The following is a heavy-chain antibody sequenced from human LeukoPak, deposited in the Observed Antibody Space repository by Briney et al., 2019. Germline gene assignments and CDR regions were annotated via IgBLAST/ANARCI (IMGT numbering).Heavy chain of an antibody. CDR3: ARDAPLEWELRPVTFDI. CDR1: GYTFTCYY. V-gene: IGHV1-2*02. Sequence: ASVKVSCKASGYTFTCYYMHWVRQAPGQGLEWMGWINPNSGGTNYAQKFQGRVTMTRDTSISTAYMELSRLRSDDTAVYYCARDAPLEWELRPVTFDIWGQGTMVTVSS. D-gene: IGHD1-26*01. CDR2: INPNSGGT. J-gene: IGHJ3*02.